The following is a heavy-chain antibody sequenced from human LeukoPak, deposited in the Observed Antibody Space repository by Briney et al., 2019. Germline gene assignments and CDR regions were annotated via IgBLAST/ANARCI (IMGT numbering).Heavy chain of an antibody. CDR2: MNPNSGNT. V-gene: IGHV1-8*01. Sequence: ASVKVSCKASGYTFTSYDINWVRQATGQGLEWMGWMNPNSGNTGYAQKFQGRVTMTRNTSISTAFMELSSLRFEDTAVFYCARRYRSSTSCHYFDYWGQGTLVTVSS. CDR3: ARRYRSSTSCHYFDY. D-gene: IGHD2-2*01. J-gene: IGHJ4*02. CDR1: GYTFTSYD.